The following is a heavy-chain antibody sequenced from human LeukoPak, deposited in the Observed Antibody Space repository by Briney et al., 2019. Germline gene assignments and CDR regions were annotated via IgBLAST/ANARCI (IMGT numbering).Heavy chain of an antibody. D-gene: IGHD3-22*01. J-gene: IGHJ3*02. CDR3: ARGKEYYDSSADAFDI. V-gene: IGHV3-53*01. CDR1: GFTVSSNY. Sequence: GGSLRLSCAASGFTVSSNYMSWVRQAPGKGLEWVSVIYSGGSTYYADSVKGRFTISRDNSKNTLYLQMNSLRAEDTAVYYCARGKEYYDSSADAFDIWGQGTMVTVSS. CDR2: IYSGGST.